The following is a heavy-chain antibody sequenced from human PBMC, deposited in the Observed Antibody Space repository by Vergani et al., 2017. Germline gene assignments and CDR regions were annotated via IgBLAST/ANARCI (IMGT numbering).Heavy chain of an antibody. Sequence: QLQLQESGPGLVKPSETLSLTCTVSGGSISSSSYYWGWIRQPPGKGLEWIGSIYYSGSTYYNPSLKSRVTISVDTSKNQFSLKLSSVTAADTAVYYCGRVQYYDFWRGLGYFDLWGRGTLVTVSS. CDR1: GGSISSSSYY. J-gene: IGHJ2*01. V-gene: IGHV4-39*07. CDR3: GRVQYYDFWRGLGYFDL. D-gene: IGHD3-3*01. CDR2: IYYSGST.